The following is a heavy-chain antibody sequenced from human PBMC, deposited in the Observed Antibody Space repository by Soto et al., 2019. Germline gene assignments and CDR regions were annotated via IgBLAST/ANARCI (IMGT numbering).Heavy chain of an antibody. D-gene: IGHD4-17*01. CDR2: IYGGGTT. V-gene: IGHV3-53*01. J-gene: IGHJ4*02. Sequence: GGSLRLSCAASGFAVSSKYMTWVRQAPGKGLEWVSVIYGGGTTYYADSVKGRFTISRDNSKNTLYLQMNSLRAEDTAVYYCAKAKDDYGDYVLSSFDYWGQGTLVTVSS. CDR1: GFAVSSKY. CDR3: AKAKDDYGDYVLSSFDY.